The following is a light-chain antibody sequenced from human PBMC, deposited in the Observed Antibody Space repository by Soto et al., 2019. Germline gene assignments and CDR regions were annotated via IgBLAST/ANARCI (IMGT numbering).Light chain of an antibody. J-gene: IGKJ5*01. CDR1: QSVSSY. CDR2: DAS. CDR3: QQRSKWPIT. Sequence: EIVLTQSPATLPLSPGERATLSCRASQSVSSYLAWYQQKPGQAPRLFIYDASSRATGIPARFSGSGSGTDFTLTISSLEPEDFAVYYCQQRSKWPITFGQGARLEIK. V-gene: IGKV3-11*01.